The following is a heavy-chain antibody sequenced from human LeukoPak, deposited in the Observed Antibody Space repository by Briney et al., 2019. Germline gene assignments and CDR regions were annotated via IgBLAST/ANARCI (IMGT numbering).Heavy chain of an antibody. D-gene: IGHD7-27*01. CDR2: IYYSGTT. CDR1: GDSLSNYW. V-gene: IGHV4-59*01. CDR3: ARDQRTGDWDAFDI. Sequence: SETLSLTCTVSGDSLSNYWWSWIRQPPGKGLEWIGYIYYSGTTNYNPSLKSRVTISVDTSKNQFSLKLSSVTAADTAVYYCARDQRTGDWDAFDIWGQGTMVTVPS. J-gene: IGHJ3*02.